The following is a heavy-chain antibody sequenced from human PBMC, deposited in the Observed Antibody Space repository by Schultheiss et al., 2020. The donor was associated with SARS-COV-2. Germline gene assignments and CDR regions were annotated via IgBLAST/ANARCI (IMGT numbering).Heavy chain of an antibody. CDR3: AKYYGSGDELRFDH. J-gene: IGHJ5*02. Sequence: GGSLRLSCAASGFTFSSYAMSWVRQAPGKGLEWVSAISGSGGSTYDADSVKGRFTISRANSKNTLYLQMNSLRAEDTAVYYCAKYYGSGDELRFDHWGQGTLVTVSS. CDR1: GFTFSSYA. D-gene: IGHD3-10*01. V-gene: IGHV3-23*01. CDR2: ISGSGGST.